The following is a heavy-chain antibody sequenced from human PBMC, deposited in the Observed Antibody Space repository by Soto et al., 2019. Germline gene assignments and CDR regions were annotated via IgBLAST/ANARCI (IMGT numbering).Heavy chain of an antibody. Sequence: PSETLSLTCAVYGGSFSGYYWSWIRQPPGKGLEWIGEINHSGSTNYNPSLKSRVTISVDTSKNQFSLKLSSVTAADTAVYYCARQVTTRRAGYYYYYYGMDVWGQGTTVTVSS. CDR2: INHSGST. J-gene: IGHJ6*02. CDR3: ARQVTTRRAGYYYYYYGMDV. CDR1: GGSFSGYY. D-gene: IGHD4-17*01. V-gene: IGHV4-34*01.